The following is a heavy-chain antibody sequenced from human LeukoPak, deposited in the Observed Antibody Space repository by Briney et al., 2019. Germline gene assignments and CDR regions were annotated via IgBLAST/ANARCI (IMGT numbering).Heavy chain of an antibody. J-gene: IGHJ4*02. V-gene: IGHV4-34*01. D-gene: IGHD6-19*01. CDR3: ARRLWDTSGWYFDY. Sequence: PLETLSLTCAVYGGSFSGYYWSWVRQPPGKGLEWIGEINDSGRTNYNPSLKSRVTISVDTSKNQFSLKLSSVTAADTAVYYCARRLWDTSGWYFDYWGQGRLVAVSS. CDR1: GGSFSGYY. CDR2: INDSGRT.